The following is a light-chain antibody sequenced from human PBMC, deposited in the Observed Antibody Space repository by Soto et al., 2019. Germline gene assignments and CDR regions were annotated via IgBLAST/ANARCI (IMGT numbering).Light chain of an antibody. CDR2: SNS. V-gene: IGLV1-47*01. CDR3: AAWDDSLSGVV. CDR1: SSNIGSNS. J-gene: IGLJ2*01. Sequence: QSVLTQPPSASGTPGQRVTISCSGSSSNIGSNSVHWYQQLPGTAPKLLIYSNSQRPSGVPERIYGYKSGTSASLAISGLMSEDEADYYCAAWDDSLSGVVFGGGTKLTVL.